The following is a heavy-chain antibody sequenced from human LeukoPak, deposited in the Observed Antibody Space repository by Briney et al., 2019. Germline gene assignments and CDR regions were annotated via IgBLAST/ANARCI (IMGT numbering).Heavy chain of an antibody. CDR2: IIPILGIA. J-gene: IGHJ5*02. CDR1: GGTFSSYA. CDR3: ARSFVVGSSSWYGGDNWFDP. V-gene: IGHV1-69*04. D-gene: IGHD6-13*01. Sequence: SVKVSCKASGGTFSSYAISWVRQAPGQELEWMGRIIPILGIANYAQKFQGRVTITADKSTSTAYMELSSLRSEDTAVYYCARSFVVGSSSWYGGDNWFDPWGQGTLVTVSS.